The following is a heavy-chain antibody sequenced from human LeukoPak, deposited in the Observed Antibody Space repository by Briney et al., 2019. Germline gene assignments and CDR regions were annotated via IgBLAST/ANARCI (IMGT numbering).Heavy chain of an antibody. D-gene: IGHD6-19*01. J-gene: IGHJ6*03. V-gene: IGHV3-23*01. Sequence: PGGSLRLSCAASGFTFSSYAMSWVRQAPGKGLEWVSAISGSGGSTYYADSVKGRFTISRDNSKNTLYLQMNSLRAEDTAVYYCAKDMGDSSGWTRLYYYYYMDVWGKGTTVTVSS. CDR2: ISGSGGST. CDR1: GFTFSSYA. CDR3: AKDMGDSSGWTRLYYYYYMDV.